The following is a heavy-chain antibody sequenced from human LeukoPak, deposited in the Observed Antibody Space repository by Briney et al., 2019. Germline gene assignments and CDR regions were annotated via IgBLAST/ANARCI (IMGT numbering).Heavy chain of an antibody. Sequence: GGSLRLSCAASGFTFSSYAMSWVRQAPGKGLEWVSAISGSGGSTYYADSVKGRFTISRDNSKNTLYLQMNSLRAEDTAVYYCAKDVLRDDFWSGYYRGSYYYYGMDVWGQGTTVTVSS. D-gene: IGHD3-3*01. V-gene: IGHV3-23*01. CDR3: AKDVLRDDFWSGYYRGSYYYYGMDV. CDR1: GFTFSSYA. J-gene: IGHJ6*02. CDR2: ISGSGGST.